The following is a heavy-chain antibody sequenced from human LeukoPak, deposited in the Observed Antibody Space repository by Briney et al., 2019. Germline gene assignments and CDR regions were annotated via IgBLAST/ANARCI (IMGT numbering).Heavy chain of an antibody. CDR1: LSTLTTYA. J-gene: IGHJ3*02. CDR2: LSDSGAST. V-gene: IGHV3-23*01. Sequence: PGGSLRLSCSASLSTLTTYAMSWVRQAPGKGLEWVSALSDSGASTYYGDSVKGRFTISRDNSENTVYLQMNSLRAEDTAIYYCAKFGGGGAFDIWGQGTMVTVSS. D-gene: IGHD2-15*01. CDR3: AKFGGGGAFDI.